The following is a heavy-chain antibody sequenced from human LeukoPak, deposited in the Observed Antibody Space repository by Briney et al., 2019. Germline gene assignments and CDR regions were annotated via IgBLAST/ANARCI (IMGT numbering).Heavy chain of an antibody. V-gene: IGHV3-30*02. CDR3: AKDGHGGIPMIVVVPGAFDI. D-gene: IGHD3-22*01. Sequence: GGSLRLSCAASGFIFSYYGMHWVRQAPGKGLEWVAFIRSDGNNKYYGDSVKGRFSISRDLSKNTLYLQMNSLRAEDTAVYYCAKDGHGGIPMIVVVPGAFDIWGQGTMVTVSS. J-gene: IGHJ3*02. CDR1: GFIFSYYG. CDR2: IRSDGNNK.